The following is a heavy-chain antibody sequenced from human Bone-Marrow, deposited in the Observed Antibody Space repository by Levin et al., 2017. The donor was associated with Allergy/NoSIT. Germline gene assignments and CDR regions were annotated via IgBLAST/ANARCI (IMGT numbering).Heavy chain of an antibody. V-gene: IGHV4-34*01. Sequence: SQTLSLTCAVHGGSFSTYYWSWFRQPPGKGLEWIAEINHSGSAHYNPSLKSRITISLDTSKNQFSLNLSSVTAADTAVYYCARVPENWFDPWGQGTLVTVSS. CDR3: ARVPENWFDP. CDR1: GGSFSTYY. CDR2: INHSGSA. J-gene: IGHJ5*02.